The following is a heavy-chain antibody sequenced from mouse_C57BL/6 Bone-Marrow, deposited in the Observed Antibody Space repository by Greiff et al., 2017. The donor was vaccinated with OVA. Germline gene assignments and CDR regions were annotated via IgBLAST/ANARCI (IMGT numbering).Heavy chain of an antibody. CDR1: GYTFTSYW. CDR2: IYPSDSET. D-gene: IGHD1-1*01. J-gene: IGHJ1*03. CDR3: ARGGSSYWYFDV. V-gene: IGHV1-61*01. Sequence: VQLQQPGAELVRPGSSVKLSCKASGYTFTSYWMDWVKQRPGQGLEWIGNIYPSDSETHYNQKFKDKATLTVDKSSSTAYMQLSSLTSEDSAVYYCARGGSSYWYFDVWGTGTTVTVSS.